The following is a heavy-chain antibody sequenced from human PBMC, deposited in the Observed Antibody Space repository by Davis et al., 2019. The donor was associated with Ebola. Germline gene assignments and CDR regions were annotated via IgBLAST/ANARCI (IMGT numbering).Heavy chain of an antibody. CDR2: MSYHGSHT. D-gene: IGHD3-10*01. V-gene: IGHV3-30*18. CDR3: AKEYCLNSGPYCTYFEV. CDR1: AFSFGIYG. Sequence: PGGSLRLSCEAFAFSFGIYGMHWVRQAPGKGLEWVASMSYHGSHTSYIDSVRGRFTISRDNSKNTLYLHMNSLRAEDTAVYFCAKEYCLNSGPYCTYFEVWGQGTQVTVSS. J-gene: IGHJ4*02.